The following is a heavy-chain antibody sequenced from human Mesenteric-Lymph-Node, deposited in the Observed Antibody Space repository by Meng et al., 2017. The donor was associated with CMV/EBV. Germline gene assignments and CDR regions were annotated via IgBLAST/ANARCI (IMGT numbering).Heavy chain of an antibody. Sequence: CKASGGTFSSYAIRWVRPAPGHGLEWMGKIIPILGIAHYAQKFQGRVTITADKSTSTAYMELSSLRSEDTAVYYCARVAVAGGLVDYWGQGTLVTVSS. CDR1: GGTFSSYA. D-gene: IGHD6-19*01. V-gene: IGHV1-69*04. CDR2: IIPILGIA. CDR3: ARVAVAGGLVDY. J-gene: IGHJ4*02.